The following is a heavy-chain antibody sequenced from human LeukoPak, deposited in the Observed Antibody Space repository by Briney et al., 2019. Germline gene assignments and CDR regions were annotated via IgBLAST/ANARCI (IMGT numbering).Heavy chain of an antibody. V-gene: IGHV3-7*01. Sequence: GGSLRLSCAASGFTFSSYWMSWVRQAPGKGLEWVANIKQAGSEKYYVDSVKGRFTISRDNAKNSLYLQMNSLRAEDTAVYYCARSPVVYYYYGMDVWGQGTTVTVSS. CDR1: GFTFSSYW. CDR2: IKQAGSEK. CDR3: ARSPVVYYYYGMDV. J-gene: IGHJ6*02.